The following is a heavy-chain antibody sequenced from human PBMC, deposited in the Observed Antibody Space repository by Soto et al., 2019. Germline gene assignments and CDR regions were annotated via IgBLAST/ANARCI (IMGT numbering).Heavy chain of an antibody. CDR2: IYPGDSDV. CDR3: ARPRSLGWRYMGGDV. Sequence: PGESLKISCKGSGYSFTTYWIDWVRQMPGKGLEWVGIIYPGDSDVRYSPSFQGQVTISVDKSTSTAYLQWNNLKASDTAIYYCARPRSLGWRYMGGDVWGKGTRVTSSS. V-gene: IGHV5-51*01. D-gene: IGHD1-1*01. CDR1: GYSFTTYW. J-gene: IGHJ6*03.